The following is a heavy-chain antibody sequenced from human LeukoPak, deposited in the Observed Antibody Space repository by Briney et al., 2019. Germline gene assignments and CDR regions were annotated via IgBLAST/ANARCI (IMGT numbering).Heavy chain of an antibody. J-gene: IGHJ4*02. CDR1: GFTFSNYG. CDR3: AKAPYRGGSSWTEFDY. Sequence: GGSLRLSCAASGFTFSNYGIHWVRQAPGKGLEWVAFIRYDGSDKYYADSVKGRFTISRDSSKNTVYLQMNSLRDEDTAVYYCAKAPYRGGSSWTEFDYWGQGTPVTVSS. V-gene: IGHV3-30*02. CDR2: IRYDGSDK. D-gene: IGHD6-13*01.